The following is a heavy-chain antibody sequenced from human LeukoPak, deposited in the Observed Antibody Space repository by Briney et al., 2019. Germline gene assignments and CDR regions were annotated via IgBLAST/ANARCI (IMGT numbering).Heavy chain of an antibody. CDR2: IYYSGTT. V-gene: IGHV4-39*01. CDR3: ARQSRNWFDP. CDR1: GGSISSSSYY. J-gene: IGHJ5*02. Sequence: PSETLSLTCTVSGGSISSSSYYWGWIRQTPGEGLEWIATIYYSGTTYYNPSLKSRVTISVDTSKNQFSLKLSSVTAADTAVYYCARQSRNWFDPWGQGTLVTVSS.